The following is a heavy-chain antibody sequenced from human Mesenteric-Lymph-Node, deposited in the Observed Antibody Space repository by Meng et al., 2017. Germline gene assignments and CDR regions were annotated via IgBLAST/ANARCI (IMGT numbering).Heavy chain of an antibody. V-gene: IGHV4-30-4*01. CDR3: ARVGWRQWSFDL. D-gene: IGHD5-18*01. CDR2: IYYSGST. CDR1: GGSISRGDYY. J-gene: IGHJ2*01. Sequence: QWHLPGSGPGLVKPSQTLSLTCTVSGGSISRGDYYWSWIRQPPGKGLELIGHIYYSGSTSYNPSLKSRVTISVDTSNNQFSLKLSSVTAADTAVYYCARVGWRQWSFDLWGRGTLVTVSS.